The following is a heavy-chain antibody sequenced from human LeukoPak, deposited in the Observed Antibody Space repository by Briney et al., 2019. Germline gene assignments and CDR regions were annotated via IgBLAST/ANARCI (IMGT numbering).Heavy chain of an antibody. CDR2: ISGGGGST. J-gene: IGHJ4*02. D-gene: IGHD6-19*01. V-gene: IGHV3-23*01. Sequence: GGSLRLSCAASGSTFSSFDMSWVRQAPGKGLEWVSAISGGGGSTYYADSVKGRFTISRDNSKNTLYLRMNSLRAEDTAIYYCAKRNLRAVAPGYWGQGTLVAVSS. CDR3: AKRNLRAVAPGY. CDR1: GSTFSSFD.